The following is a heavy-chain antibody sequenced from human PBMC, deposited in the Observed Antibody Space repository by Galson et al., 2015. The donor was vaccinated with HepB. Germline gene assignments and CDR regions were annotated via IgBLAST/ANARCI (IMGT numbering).Heavy chain of an antibody. J-gene: IGHJ4*02. V-gene: IGHV3-7*03. Sequence: SLRLSCAASGFIFSSHWMSWVRQAPGKGLEWVANIKEDGSEKYYVDSVKGRFTISRDNAKNSLHLHLNSLRVEDTAVYYCARGNGYGVYPFDHWGQGSLVTVSS. CDR1: GFIFSSHW. D-gene: IGHD4-17*01. CDR2: IKEDGSEK. CDR3: ARGNGYGVYPFDH.